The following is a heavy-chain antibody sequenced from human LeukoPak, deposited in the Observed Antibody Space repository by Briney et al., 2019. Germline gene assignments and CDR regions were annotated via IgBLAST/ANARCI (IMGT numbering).Heavy chain of an antibody. J-gene: IGHJ4*02. V-gene: IGHV4-34*01. D-gene: IGHD3-22*01. CDR3: ARVFFYDSSGYHTLYYFDY. Sequence: PSETLSLTCAVYGGSFSGYYWSWIRRPPGKGLEWIGEINHSGSTNYNPSLKSRVTISVDTSKNQFSLKLSSVTAADTAVYYCARVFFYDSSGYHTLYYFDYWGQGTLVTVSS. CDR1: GGSFSGYY. CDR2: INHSGST.